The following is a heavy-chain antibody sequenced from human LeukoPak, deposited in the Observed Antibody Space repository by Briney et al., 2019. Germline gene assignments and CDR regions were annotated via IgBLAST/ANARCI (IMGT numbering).Heavy chain of an antibody. Sequence: GGSLRLSCTDSGFTFSSYWMSWVRQAPGKGLEWVANIKQDGSEKYYVDSVKGRFTISRDNAKNSLYLQMNSLRAEDTAVYYCARAYSYGNFDIWGQGTMVTVSS. D-gene: IGHD5-18*01. V-gene: IGHV3-7*01. CDR2: IKQDGSEK. CDR3: ARAYSYGNFDI. CDR1: GFTFSSYW. J-gene: IGHJ3*02.